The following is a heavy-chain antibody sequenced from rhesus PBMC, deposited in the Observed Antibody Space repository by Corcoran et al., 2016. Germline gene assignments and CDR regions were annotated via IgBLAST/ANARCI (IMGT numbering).Heavy chain of an antibody. J-gene: IGHJ4*01. CDR3: TRDSGYSYSFDY. D-gene: IGHD5-12*01. CDR2: ISESGCTQ. CDR1: GFTFSSYE. V-gene: IGHV3-100*02. Sequence: DVQLVESGGGLVKPGGSLRLSCVASGFTFSSYEMHWFRQAPGKGLEWVSVISESGCTQYDADSMKCRFTIARDNAKNSLFLQMNSLRAEDTAVYYCTRDSGYSYSFDYWGQGVLVTVSS.